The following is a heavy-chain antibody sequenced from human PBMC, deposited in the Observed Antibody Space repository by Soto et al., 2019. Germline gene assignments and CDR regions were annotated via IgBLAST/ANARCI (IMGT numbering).Heavy chain of an antibody. Sequence: PSETLSLTCGVSGYLISSGYYWGWIRLPPGKGLEWIGIIHHTGTTYYNPSLKSQVTISVDTSNNQFSLKLTSVTAADTAVYFCARSSGYLPGGYWGQGTQVTVSS. J-gene: IGHJ4*02. CDR1: GYLISSGYY. V-gene: IGHV4-38-2*01. CDR2: IHHTGTT. CDR3: ARSSGYLPGGY. D-gene: IGHD5-12*01.